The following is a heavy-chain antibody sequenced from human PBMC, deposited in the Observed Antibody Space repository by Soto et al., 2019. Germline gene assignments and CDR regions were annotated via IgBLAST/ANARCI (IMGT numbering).Heavy chain of an antibody. D-gene: IGHD3-22*01. CDR3: ARDYNYDSSGYGY. V-gene: IGHV4-31*03. CDR2: IYYSGST. J-gene: IGHJ4*02. CDR1: GGSISSGGYY. Sequence: SETLSLTCTVSGGSISSGGYYWSWIRQHPGKGLEWIGYIYYSGSTYYNPSLKSRVTISVDTSKNQFSLKLSSVTAADTAVYYCARDYNYDSSGYGYWGQGTLVNVSS.